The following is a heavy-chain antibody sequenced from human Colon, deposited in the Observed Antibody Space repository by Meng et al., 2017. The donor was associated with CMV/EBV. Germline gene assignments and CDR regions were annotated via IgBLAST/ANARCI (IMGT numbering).Heavy chain of an antibody. CDR2: ISTSGVTI. D-gene: IGHD3-10*01. Sequence: GESPKISCAASGFSFTDYYMTWIRQAPGKGLEWVAYISTSGVTIYYADSVRGRFTISRDNAKKSLYLQMNSLRAEDTAVYYCAREHISMVRGYGMDVWGQGTTVTVSS. CDR1: GFSFTDYY. CDR3: AREHISMVRGYGMDV. V-gene: IGHV3-11*01. J-gene: IGHJ6*02.